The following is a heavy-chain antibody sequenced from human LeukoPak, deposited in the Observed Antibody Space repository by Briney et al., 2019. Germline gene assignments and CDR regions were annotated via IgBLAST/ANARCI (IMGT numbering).Heavy chain of an antibody. J-gene: IGHJ4*02. D-gene: IGHD3-10*01. V-gene: IGHV3-53*01. Sequence: PGGSLRLSCAATGFTVSRNFMSWVRQAPGKGLEWVSVIYSGGSTYYADSVKGRFTISRDNSKNTLYLQMNSLRAEDTAVCYCARVPMVRGFTWYYFDFWGQGTLVTVSS. CDR3: ARVPMVRGFTWYYFDF. CDR1: GFTVSRNF. CDR2: IYSGGST.